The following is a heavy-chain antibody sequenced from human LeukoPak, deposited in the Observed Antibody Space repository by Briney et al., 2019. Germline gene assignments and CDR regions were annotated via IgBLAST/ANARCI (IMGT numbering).Heavy chain of an antibody. J-gene: IGHJ6*02. V-gene: IGHV3-23*01. CDR2: ISGSGGST. CDR1: GFTFSSYA. Sequence: PGGSLRLSCAASGFTFSSYAMSWVRQAPGKGLEWVSAISGSGGSTYYADSVKGRFTISRDNSKNTLYLQMNSLRAEDTAVYYCAKVRPYSNAFYYYYGMDVWGQGTTVTVSS. D-gene: IGHD4-11*01. CDR3: AKVRPYSNAFYYYYGMDV.